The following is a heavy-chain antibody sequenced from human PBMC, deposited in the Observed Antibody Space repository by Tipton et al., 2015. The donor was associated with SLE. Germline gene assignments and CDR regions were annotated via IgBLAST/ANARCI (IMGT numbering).Heavy chain of an antibody. CDR2: IYHSESP. V-gene: IGHV4-59*08. Sequence: TLSLTCTVSGGSISSYYWGWIRQPPGKGLEWIGYIYHSESPTYNPSLRSRVTVSMDTSRDQFSLRLKSVTAADTAVYYCARGMLTWRGAIIGVDVWGQGTTVNVSS. CDR3: ARGMLTWRGAIIGVDV. D-gene: IGHD2-8*01. J-gene: IGHJ6*02. CDR1: GGSISSYY.